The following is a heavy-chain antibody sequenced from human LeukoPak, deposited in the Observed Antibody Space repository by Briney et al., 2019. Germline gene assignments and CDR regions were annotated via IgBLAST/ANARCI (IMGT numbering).Heavy chain of an antibody. J-gene: IGHJ4*02. CDR1: GFTFINHA. CDR2: ISIDGSDK. CDR3: ARDRHGSAVYNFDY. V-gene: IGHV3-30*04. Sequence: PGGSLRLSCAASGFTFINHALHWVRQAPGKGLEWVAVISIDGSDKHYAESVQGRFTISRDNSKNTLYLQMNSLRAEDAAVYFCARDRHGSAVYNFDYWGQGTLVAVSS. D-gene: IGHD5/OR15-5a*01.